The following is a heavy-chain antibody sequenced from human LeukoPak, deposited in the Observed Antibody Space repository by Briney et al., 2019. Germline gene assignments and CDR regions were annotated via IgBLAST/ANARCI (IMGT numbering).Heavy chain of an antibody. J-gene: IGHJ4*02. Sequence: SETLSLTCTVSGGSISSSSYYWGWIRQPPGKGLEWIGSIYYSGSTYYNPSLKSRVTISVDTSKNQFSLKLSSVTAADTAVYYCARGIAAAGIGGNYFDYWGQGTLVTVSS. D-gene: IGHD6-13*01. CDR1: GGSISSSSYY. CDR3: ARGIAAAGIGGNYFDY. CDR2: IYYSGST. V-gene: IGHV4-39*01.